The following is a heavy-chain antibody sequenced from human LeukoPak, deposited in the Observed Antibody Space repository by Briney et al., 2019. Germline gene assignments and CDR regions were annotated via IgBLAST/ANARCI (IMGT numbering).Heavy chain of an antibody. CDR1: GFTFSSYA. V-gene: IGHV3-23*01. Sequence: GGSLRLSCAASGFTFSSYAMSWVRQAPGKGLEWVSAISGSGGSTYYVDSVKGRFTISRDNSKNTLYLQMNSLRAEDTAVYYCAKDWGRSGSSDYWGQGTLVTVSS. CDR2: ISGSGGST. J-gene: IGHJ4*02. D-gene: IGHD1-26*01. CDR3: AKDWGRSGSSDY.